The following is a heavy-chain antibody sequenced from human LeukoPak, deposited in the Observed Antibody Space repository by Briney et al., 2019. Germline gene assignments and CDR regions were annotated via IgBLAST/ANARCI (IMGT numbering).Heavy chain of an antibody. D-gene: IGHD4-23*01. J-gene: IGHJ4*02. CDR3: AKELYSGRTGRIDD. V-gene: IGHV3-23*01. CDR1: GFTFSNYA. CDR2: VSSNGAGT. Sequence: QPGGSLRLSCAASGFTFSNYAMSWVRQAPGKGLEWVSAVSSNGAGTYYADSVKDRFTISGDNSKSTVYLQMNSLRAEDTAVYYCAKELYSGRTGRIDDWGRGTLVTVSS.